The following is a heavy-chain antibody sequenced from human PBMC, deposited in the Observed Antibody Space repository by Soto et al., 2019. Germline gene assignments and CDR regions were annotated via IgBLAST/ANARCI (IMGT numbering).Heavy chain of an antibody. Sequence: EVQLLESGGGLVQPGGSLRLSCAASGFTFSSYAMSWVRQAPGKGLEWVSAISGSGGSTYYADSVKGRFTISRDNSKNTLYLQMNSLRAEDTAVYYCAKDRRVWVAVAGTVYFQHWGQGTLVTVSS. V-gene: IGHV3-23*01. CDR3: AKDRRVWVAVAGTVYFQH. D-gene: IGHD6-19*01. CDR2: ISGSGGST. CDR1: GFTFSSYA. J-gene: IGHJ1*01.